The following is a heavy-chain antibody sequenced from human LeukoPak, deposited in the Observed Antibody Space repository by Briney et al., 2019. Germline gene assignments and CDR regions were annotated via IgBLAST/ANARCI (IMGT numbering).Heavy chain of an antibody. J-gene: IGHJ4*02. CDR1: GFTFSSYS. D-gene: IGHD2-15*01. CDR2: ISSSSSYI. CDR3: ARDYCSDGSCYFDY. V-gene: IGHV3-21*01. Sequence: GGSLRLSCAASGFTFSSYSMNWVRQAPGKGLEWVSSISSSSSYIYYADSVKGRFTISRDNAKNSLYLQMNSLRAEDTAVYYCARDYCSDGSCYFDYWGQGTLVTVSS.